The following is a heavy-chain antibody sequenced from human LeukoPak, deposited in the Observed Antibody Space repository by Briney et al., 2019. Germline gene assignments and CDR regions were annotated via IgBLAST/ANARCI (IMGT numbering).Heavy chain of an antibody. V-gene: IGHV3-30*18. CDR3: AKNFDYSNYGMDV. CDR2: ISFDGSNT. D-gene: IGHD4-11*01. J-gene: IGHJ6*02. CDR1: GFTFSDYE. Sequence: GGSLRLSCAASGFTFSDYEMNWVRQAPGKGLDWVAIISFDGSNTYYTDSVKGRFTISRDNSKNTLYLQMNSLSAEDTAVYYCAKNFDYSNYGMDVWGQGTTVTVSS.